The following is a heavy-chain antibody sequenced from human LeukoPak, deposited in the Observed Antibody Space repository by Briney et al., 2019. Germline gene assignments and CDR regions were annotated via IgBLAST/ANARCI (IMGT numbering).Heavy chain of an antibody. CDR3: ARDFRTQLDGYSPPYHFDY. D-gene: IGHD5-24*01. V-gene: IGHV3-21*01. J-gene: IGHJ4*02. CDR1: GFTFSTHS. CDR2: ISSGSSHI. Sequence: PGGSPRLSCAASGFTFSTHSMSWVRQSPGKGLEWVSSISSGSSHIYYADSMKGRFTISRDNAKNSLFPQMNSLRAEDTAVYYCARDFRTQLDGYSPPYHFDYWGQGALVTVSS.